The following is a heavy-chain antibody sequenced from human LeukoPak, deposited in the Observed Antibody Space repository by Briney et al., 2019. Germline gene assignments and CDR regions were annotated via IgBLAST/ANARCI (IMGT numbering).Heavy chain of an antibody. D-gene: IGHD6-13*01. CDR2: INPTGGST. J-gene: IGHJ4*02. CDR3: ARGPTSSRLYYFDY. Sequence: GASVMVSCKASGYTFTSYYMHWVRQAPGQGLEWMGIINPTGGSTTYAQTFQGRVAMTRDTSTSTVYMELSSLRSEDTAVYYCARGPTSSRLYYFDYWGQGTLVTVSS. CDR1: GYTFTSYY. V-gene: IGHV1-46*01.